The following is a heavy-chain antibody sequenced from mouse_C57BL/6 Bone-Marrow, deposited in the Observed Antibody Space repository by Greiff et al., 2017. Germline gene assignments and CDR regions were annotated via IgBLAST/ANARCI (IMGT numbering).Heavy chain of an antibody. J-gene: IGHJ2*01. Sequence: QVQLQQPGAELVKPGASVKLSCKASGYTFTSYWMQWVKQRPGQGLEWIGEIDPSVSDTNYNQKFKGKATLTVDTSSSTAYMQLSSLTSEDSAVYYCAGEGVDYWGQGNTLTVSS. CDR1: GYTFTSYW. CDR3: AGEGVDY. CDR2: IDPSVSDT. V-gene: IGHV1-50*01.